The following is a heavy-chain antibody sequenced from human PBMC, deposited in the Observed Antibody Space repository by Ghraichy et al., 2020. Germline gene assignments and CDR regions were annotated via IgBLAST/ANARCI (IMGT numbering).Heavy chain of an antibody. D-gene: IGHD4-17*01. Sequence: GGSLRLSCAASVFTFSSYAMSWVRQAPGKGLEWVSGISNSGGNTYYADSVKGRFTISRDNSRNTLCLQMNSLRAEDTALYYCAKEESGDYVLGAFDIWGQGTMVNVSS. CDR3: AKEESGDYVLGAFDI. CDR1: VFTFSSYA. V-gene: IGHV3-23*01. J-gene: IGHJ3*02. CDR2: ISNSGGNT.